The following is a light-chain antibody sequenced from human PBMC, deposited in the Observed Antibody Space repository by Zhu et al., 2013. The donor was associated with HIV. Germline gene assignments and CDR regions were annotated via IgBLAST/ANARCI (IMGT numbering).Light chain of an antibody. CDR2: WAS. CDR3: QQYNKWPPYS. CDR1: QSLLYSSNNRNY. V-gene: IGKV4-1*01. Sequence: IVLTQSPLSLAVSLGERATINCKSSQSLLYSSNNRNYLTWFQQKPGQPPKLLIYWASTRATGIPARFSGSGSGTEFTLTISSLQSEDFALYYCQQYNKWPPYSFGPGTKLEIK. J-gene: IGKJ2*03.